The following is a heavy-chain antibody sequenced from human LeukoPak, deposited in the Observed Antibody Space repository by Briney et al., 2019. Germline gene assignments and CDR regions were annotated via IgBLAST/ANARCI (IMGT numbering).Heavy chain of an antibody. J-gene: IGHJ4*02. D-gene: IGHD3-3*01. CDR1: GGSISSYY. CDR2: IYYSGST. Sequence: PSETLSLTCTVSGGSISSYYWSWIRQPPGKGREWIGYIYYSGSTNYNPSLKSRVTLSVDTSKNQFSLKLSSVTAADTAVYYCVGSPTYYDFWSGYLRGFDYWGQGTLVTVSS. CDR3: VGSPTYYDFWSGYLRGFDY. V-gene: IGHV4-59*01.